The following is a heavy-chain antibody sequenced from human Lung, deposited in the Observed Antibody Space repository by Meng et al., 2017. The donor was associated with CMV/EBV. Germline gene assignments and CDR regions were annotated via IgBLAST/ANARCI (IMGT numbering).Heavy chain of an antibody. CDR2: IYYSGST. CDR1: GGSISSSSYY. V-gene: IGHV4-39*01. CDR3: ARRGYCSSTSRCPERFFDY. Sequence: LXCTVSGGSISSSSYYWGWNRQPPGKGLEWIGSIYYSGSTYYNPSLKSRVTISVDTSKNQFSLKLSSVTAADTAVYYCARRGYCSSTSRCPERFFDYWGQGTLVTVSS. D-gene: IGHD2-2*01. J-gene: IGHJ4*02.